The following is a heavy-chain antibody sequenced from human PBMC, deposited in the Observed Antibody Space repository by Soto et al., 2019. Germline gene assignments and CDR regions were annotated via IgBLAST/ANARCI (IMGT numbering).Heavy chain of an antibody. J-gene: IGHJ6*02. Sequence: QVQLVQSGAEVKKPGASVKVSCKASGYTFTSYDINWVRQVTGQGPEWMGWMNPNSGNTGSAQKFQGRGTMTRNTALNTSYMELRGLGSAKPAVYYCAGRSDGRQSSMDVWGQGTTVTVSS. CDR3: AGRSDGRQSSMDV. D-gene: IGHD6-19*01. CDR1: GYTFTSYD. CDR2: MNPNSGNT. V-gene: IGHV1-8*01.